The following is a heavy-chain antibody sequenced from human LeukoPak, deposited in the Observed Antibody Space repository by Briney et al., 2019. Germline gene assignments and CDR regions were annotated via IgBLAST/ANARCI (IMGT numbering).Heavy chain of an antibody. D-gene: IGHD6-13*01. CDR1: GLTFSSYN. Sequence: GGSLRLSCAASGLTFSSYNMNWVRQAPGKGLEWVSYISYSSRNKYYPDSVKGRFTISRGNAKNSLYLQTNSLRADDTAVYYCARMAAAGYFDYWGQGTLVTVSS. CDR2: ISYSSRNK. CDR3: ARMAAAGYFDY. V-gene: IGHV3-48*01. J-gene: IGHJ4*02.